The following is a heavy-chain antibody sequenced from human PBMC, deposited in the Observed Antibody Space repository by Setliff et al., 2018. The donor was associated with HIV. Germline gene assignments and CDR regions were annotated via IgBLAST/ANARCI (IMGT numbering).Heavy chain of an antibody. D-gene: IGHD3-9*01. CDR3: AKGGTTTGREHYYMDV. V-gene: IGHV3-13*01. CDR1: GFTFSSYD. J-gene: IGHJ6*03. Sequence: GGSLRLSCAASGFTFSSYDMHWVRQATGKGLEWVSAIGTIDDTYYSDSVKGRFIISRDNAMNSLYLQMNSLTVDDTALYFCAKGGTTTGREHYYMDVWGKGTTVTV. CDR2: IGTIDDT.